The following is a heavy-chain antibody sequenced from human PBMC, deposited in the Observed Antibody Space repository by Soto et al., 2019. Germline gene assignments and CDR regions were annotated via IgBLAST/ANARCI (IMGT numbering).Heavy chain of an antibody. CDR2: IYYSEHN. J-gene: IGHJ4*02. Sequence: QLQLQESGPGLVKPSETLSLTCTGSGDSISSSSNHWGWMRQPPGQGLEGIGNIYYSEHNYYNPSHKRRVTISADTSQHPFSLRLTSVTAADTAVYYSATHPPSGPLDYWGQGTLVTVSS. V-gene: IGHV4-39*01. CDR3: ATHPPSGPLDY. CDR1: GDSISSSSNH.